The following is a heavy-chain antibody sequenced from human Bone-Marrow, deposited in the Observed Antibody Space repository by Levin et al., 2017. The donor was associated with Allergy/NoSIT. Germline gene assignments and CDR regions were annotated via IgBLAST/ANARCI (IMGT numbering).Heavy chain of an antibody. V-gene: IGHV2-5*02. CDR1: GFLLSTGGVA. D-gene: IGHD1-1*01. J-gene: IGHJ2*01. CDR3: TYRRSRTTVVSWYFDL. CDR2: VYWDDDK. Sequence: SGPTLVKPTQTLTLTCTFSGFLLSTGGVAVGWFRQTPGEALEWLALVYWDDDKRYSPSLADRPTISRATSRNHVVLTMTNMQPADTGSYFCTYRRSRTTVVSWYFDLWGRGALVSVSS.